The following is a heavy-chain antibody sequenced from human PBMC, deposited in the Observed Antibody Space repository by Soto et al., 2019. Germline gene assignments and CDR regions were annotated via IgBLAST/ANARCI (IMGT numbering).Heavy chain of an antibody. CDR3: ARGRYCLTGRCFPNWFDS. D-gene: IGHD2-15*01. J-gene: IGHJ5*01. CDR2: IYKSATT. Sequence: SETLSLTCSVSGDSISSVDYFWAWIRQPPGQALEFIGYIYKSATTYYNPSFESRVAISLDTSKSQFSLDVTSVTAADTAVYFCARGRYCLTGRCFPNWFDSWGQRTLVTVSS. V-gene: IGHV4-30-4*01. CDR1: GDSISSVDYF.